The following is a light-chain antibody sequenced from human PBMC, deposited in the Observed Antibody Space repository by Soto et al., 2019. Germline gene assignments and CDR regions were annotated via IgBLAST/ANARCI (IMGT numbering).Light chain of an antibody. CDR1: SSDVGGHNY. Sequence: QSVLTQPASVSGSPEQSITISCTGASSDVGGHNYVSWYQQHPGKVPKLLIYDVGNRPSGVSDRFSGSKSGNTASLTISGLQAEDESDYYCSSSTATNSLVFATGTKV. J-gene: IGLJ1*01. V-gene: IGLV2-14*03. CDR2: DVG. CDR3: SSSTATNSLV.